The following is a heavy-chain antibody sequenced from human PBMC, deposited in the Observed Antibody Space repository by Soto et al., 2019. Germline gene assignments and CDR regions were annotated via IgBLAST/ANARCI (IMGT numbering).Heavy chain of an antibody. Sequence: QVQLVESGGGVVQPGRSLRLSCAASGFTFSSYGMHWVRQAPGKGLEWVAVISYDGSNKYYADSVKGRFTISRDNSKNTLYLQMNSLRAEDTAVYYCAKALQLWPSYYYYGMDVWGQGTTVTVSS. J-gene: IGHJ6*02. V-gene: IGHV3-30*18. CDR2: ISYDGSNK. CDR3: AKALQLWPSYYYYGMDV. CDR1: GFTFSSYG. D-gene: IGHD5-18*01.